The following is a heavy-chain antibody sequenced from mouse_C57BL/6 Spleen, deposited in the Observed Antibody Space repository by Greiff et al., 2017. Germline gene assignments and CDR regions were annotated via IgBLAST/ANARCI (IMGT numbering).Heavy chain of an antibody. Sequence: EVQVVESGGGLVKPGGSLKLSCAASGFTFSSYAMSWVRQTPEKRLEWVATISDGGSYTYYPDNVKGRFTISRDNAKNNLYLQMSHLKSEDTAMYYCARDEVTKAMDYWGQGTSVTVSS. CDR3: ARDEVTKAMDY. CDR1: GFTFSSYA. V-gene: IGHV5-4*01. CDR2: ISDGGSYT. J-gene: IGHJ4*01. D-gene: IGHD2-2*01.